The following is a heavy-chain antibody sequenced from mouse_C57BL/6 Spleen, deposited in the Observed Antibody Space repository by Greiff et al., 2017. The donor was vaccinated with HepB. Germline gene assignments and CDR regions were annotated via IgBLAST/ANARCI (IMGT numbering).Heavy chain of an antibody. D-gene: IGHD3-2*02. V-gene: IGHV1-50*01. CDR3: ARSPRHWYFDV. Sequence: QVQLQQPGAELVKPGASVKLSCKASGYTFTSYWMQWVKQRPGQGLEWIGEIDPSDSYTNYNQKFKGKATLTVDTSSSTAYMQLSSLTSEDSAVYYCARSPRHWYFDVWGTGTTVTVSS. J-gene: IGHJ1*03. CDR1: GYTFTSYW. CDR2: IDPSDSYT.